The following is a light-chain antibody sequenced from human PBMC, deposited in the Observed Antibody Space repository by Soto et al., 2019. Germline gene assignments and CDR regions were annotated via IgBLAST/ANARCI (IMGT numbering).Light chain of an antibody. CDR1: QSVLYNSNNKNY. V-gene: IGKV4-1*01. CDR3: QQYYSTPYT. CDR2: WAS. Sequence: DIVMTQSPDSLAVSLGERATINCKSSQSVLYNSNNKNYLSWYQQKPGQAPKLLISWASSRESGVPDRFSGSGSGTDFTLTISSLRAEDVAVYYCQQYYSTPYTFVQGTKLEIK. J-gene: IGKJ2*01.